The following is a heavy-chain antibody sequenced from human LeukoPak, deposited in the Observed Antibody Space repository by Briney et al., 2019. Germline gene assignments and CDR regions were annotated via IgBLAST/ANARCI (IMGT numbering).Heavy chain of an antibody. D-gene: IGHD4/OR15-4a*01. CDR2: FSSSRNYI. Sequence: PGGSLRLSCAASGFTFSILAMNWVRQAPGKGLEWVSSFSSSRNYIWYADSVKGRFTISRDNAKNSLYLQMNSLRAEDTAVYYCATGDMTIEYWGRGTLVTVSS. J-gene: IGHJ4*02. CDR3: ATGDMTIEY. CDR1: GFTFSILA. V-gene: IGHV3-21*01.